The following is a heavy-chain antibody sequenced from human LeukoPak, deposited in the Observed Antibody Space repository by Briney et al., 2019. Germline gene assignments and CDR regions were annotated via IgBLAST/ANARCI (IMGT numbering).Heavy chain of an antibody. D-gene: IGHD2-2*01. J-gene: IGHJ3*02. CDR2: ISAYNGNT. CDR1: GYTFTSYG. Sequence: GASVKVSCKASGYTFTSYGISWVRQAPGQGLEWMGWISAYNGNTNYAQKLQGRVTMTTDTSTSTAYMELRSLRSDDTAVYYCARDLKVEYQLLFGAFDIWGQGTMVTVSS. CDR3: ARDLKVEYQLLFGAFDI. V-gene: IGHV1-18*01.